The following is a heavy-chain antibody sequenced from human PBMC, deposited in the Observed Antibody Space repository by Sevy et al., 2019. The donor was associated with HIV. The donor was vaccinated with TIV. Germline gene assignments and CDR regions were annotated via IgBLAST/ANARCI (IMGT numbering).Heavy chain of an antibody. V-gene: IGHV3-13*01. CDR3: ARGIGYQDAFDI. J-gene: IGHJ3*02. CDR1: GFTFSSYD. D-gene: IGHD3-3*01. Sequence: GGSLRLSCAASGFTFSSYDMHWVRQATGKGLEWVSAIGTAGDTYYPGSVKGRFTISRENAKNSLYLQMNSLRAGDTAVYYCARGIGYQDAFDIWGQGTMVTVSS. CDR2: IGTAGDT.